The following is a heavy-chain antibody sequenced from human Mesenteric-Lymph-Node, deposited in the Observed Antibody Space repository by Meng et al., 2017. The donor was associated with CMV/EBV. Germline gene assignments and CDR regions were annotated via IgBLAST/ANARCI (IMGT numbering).Heavy chain of an antibody. J-gene: IGHJ6*02. CDR1: GYTFTGYY. V-gene: IGHV1-2*02. D-gene: IGHD2-2*01. Sequence: ASVLISCKASGYTFTGYYMHWWRQAPGQGLEWRGWINPNSGGTNYAQKFQGRVTMTRDTSISTAYMELSRLRSDDTAVYYCATGIVVVPEDYYYYGMDVWGQGITVTVSS. CDR2: INPNSGGT. CDR3: ATGIVVVPEDYYYYGMDV.